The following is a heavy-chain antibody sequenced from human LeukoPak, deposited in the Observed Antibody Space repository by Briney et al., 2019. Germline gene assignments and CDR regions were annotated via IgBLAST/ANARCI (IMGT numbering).Heavy chain of an antibody. CDR2: IKSKTDGGTT. D-gene: IGHD2-2*01. V-gene: IGHV3-15*01. CDR3: TTDVQVPAAFYAFDI. Sequence: GGSLRLSCAASGFTFSNAWMSWVRQAPGKGLEWVGRIKSKTDGGTTDYAAPVKGRFTISRDDSKNTLYLQMNSLKTEDTAVYYCTTDVQVPAAFYAFDIWGQGTMVTVSS. J-gene: IGHJ3*02. CDR1: GFTFSNAW.